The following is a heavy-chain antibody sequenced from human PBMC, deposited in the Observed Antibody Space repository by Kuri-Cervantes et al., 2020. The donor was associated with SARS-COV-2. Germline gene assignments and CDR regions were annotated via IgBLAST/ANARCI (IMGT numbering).Heavy chain of an antibody. CDR2: ISSRGSTI. CDR3: ARLTFPLQGWFDP. CDR1: GFTFSDYY. V-gene: IGHV3-11*04. Sequence: GESLKISCAASGFTFSDYYWSWIRQAPGKGLEWVSYISSRGSTIYYADSVKARFTISRDNAKNSLYLQMNSLTAEDTAVDYCARLTFPLQGWFDPWGQGTLVTVSS. D-gene: IGHD4-11*01. J-gene: IGHJ5*02.